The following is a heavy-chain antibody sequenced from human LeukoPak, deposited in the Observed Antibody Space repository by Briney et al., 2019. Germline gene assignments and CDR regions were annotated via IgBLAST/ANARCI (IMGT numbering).Heavy chain of an antibody. CDR1: GGSISSSSYY. D-gene: IGHD3-10*01. J-gene: IGHJ6*03. CDR2: IYYSGST. V-gene: IGHV4-39*07. Sequence: SETLSLTCTVSGGSISSSSYYWGWIRQPPGKGLEWIGSIYYSGSTYYNPSLKSRVTISVDTSKNQFSLKLSSVTAADTAVYYCARMVRESRIYYYYMDVWGKGTTVTVSS. CDR3: ARMVRESRIYYYYMDV.